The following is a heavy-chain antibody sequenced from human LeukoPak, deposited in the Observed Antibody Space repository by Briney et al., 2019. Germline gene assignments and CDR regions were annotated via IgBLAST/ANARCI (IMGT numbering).Heavy chain of an antibody. J-gene: IGHJ3*02. V-gene: IGHV3-23*01. Sequence: GGSLRLSCAASGFTFSSYGMSWVRQAPGKGLEWVSAISGSGGSTYYADSVKGRFTISRDNSKNTLYLQTNSLRAEDTAVYYCARFSTRRDYYDSSGYRKASAFDIWGQGTMVTVSS. CDR1: GFTFSSYG. CDR2: ISGSGGST. CDR3: ARFSTRRDYYDSSGYRKASAFDI. D-gene: IGHD3-22*01.